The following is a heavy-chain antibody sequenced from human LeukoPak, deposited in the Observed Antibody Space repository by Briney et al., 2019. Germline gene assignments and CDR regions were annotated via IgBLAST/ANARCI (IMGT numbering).Heavy chain of an antibody. CDR2: ISSSGSRI. D-gene: IGHD6-19*01. CDR3: ASPAGVNPILGYSNGWYFRT. Sequence: GGSLRLSCAASGFTFSSYEMNWVRQAPGKGLERVSYISSSGSRIYFADSVNGRFTISRDNAKNSLYLQMNSLRAEDTAVYYCASPAGVNPILGYSNGWYFRTWGQGTLVTVS. J-gene: IGHJ5*02. CDR1: GFTFSSYE. V-gene: IGHV3-48*03.